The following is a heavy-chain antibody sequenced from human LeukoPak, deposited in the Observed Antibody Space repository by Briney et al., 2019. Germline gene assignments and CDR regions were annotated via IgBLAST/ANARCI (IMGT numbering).Heavy chain of an antibody. V-gene: IGHV3-64*02. D-gene: IGHD3-22*01. CDR1: GFIFRNYA. CDR2: ISSSGDNT. CDR3: VRDKNYYDSSGYKLWFGFDY. Sequence: GGSLRLSCAASGFIFRNYAMHWVRQAPGKGLEYVSAISSSGDNTYYGDSVKGRFTISRDNSKNTLSLQMSSLRAEDTAVYYCVRDKNYYDSSGYKLWFGFDYWGQGTLVTVSS. J-gene: IGHJ4*02.